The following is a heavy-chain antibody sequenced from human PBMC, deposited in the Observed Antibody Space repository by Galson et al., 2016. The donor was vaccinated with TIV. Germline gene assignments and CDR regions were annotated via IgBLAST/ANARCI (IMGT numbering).Heavy chain of an antibody. CDR2: LNHIFGTT. D-gene: IGHD5-18*01. CDR3: ARGAWGYSFGPLDD. CDR1: GGSFSSHP. V-gene: IGHV1-69*05. Sequence: SVKVSCKASGGSFSSHPFSWVRQAPGQGLEWMGGLNHIFGTTEYAQKFQGRVTITTDKYTSTAYMELISLGSEDTAVYYCARGAWGYSFGPLDDWGQGTLITVSS. J-gene: IGHJ4*02.